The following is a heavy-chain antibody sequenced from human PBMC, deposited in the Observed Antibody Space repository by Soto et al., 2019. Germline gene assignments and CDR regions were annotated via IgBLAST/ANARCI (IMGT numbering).Heavy chain of an antibody. D-gene: IGHD6-13*01. Sequence: GGSLRLSCAASGFTFSSYSMNWVRQAPGKGLEWVSSISSSSSYIYYADSVKGRFTISRDNAKNSLYLQMNSLRAEDTAVYYCARENSSSWYEGDYYGMDVWGQGTTVTVSS. CDR1: GFTFSSYS. J-gene: IGHJ6*02. V-gene: IGHV3-21*01. CDR2: ISSSSSYI. CDR3: ARENSSSWYEGDYYGMDV.